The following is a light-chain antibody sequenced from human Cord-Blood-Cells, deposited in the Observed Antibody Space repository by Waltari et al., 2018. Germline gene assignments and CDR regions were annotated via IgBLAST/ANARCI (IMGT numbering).Light chain of an antibody. J-gene: IGKJ2*01. Sequence: IQMTQSPSTLSASVGDRVTITCRASHSISSWLAWYQQKPGKAPKLLIYDASSLESGVPSRFSGSGSGTEFTLTISSLQPDDFATYYCQQYNSYNTFGQGTKLEIK. CDR3: QQYNSYNT. CDR2: DAS. CDR1: HSISSW. V-gene: IGKV1-5*01.